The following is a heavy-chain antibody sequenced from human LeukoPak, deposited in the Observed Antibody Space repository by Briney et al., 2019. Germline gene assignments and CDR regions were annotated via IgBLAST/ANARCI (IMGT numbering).Heavy chain of an antibody. J-gene: IGHJ1*01. D-gene: IGHD5-24*01. CDR2: INPNSGGT. CDR1: GYTFTGYY. V-gene: IGHV1-2*02. Sequence: ASVKVSCKASGYTFTGYYMHWVRQAPGQGLEWMGWINPNSGGTNYAQKFQGRVTMTRDTSISTAYMELSRLRSDDTAVYYCARALDGLGAEYFQHWGQGTLVTVSS. CDR3: ARALDGLGAEYFQH.